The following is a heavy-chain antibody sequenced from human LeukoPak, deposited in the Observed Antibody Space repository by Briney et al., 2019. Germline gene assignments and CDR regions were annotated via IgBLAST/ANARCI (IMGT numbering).Heavy chain of an antibody. D-gene: IGHD6-13*01. CDR3: ARGRSSSAYYYYYMDV. CDR1: GVSISSSNSY. CDR2: IYYSGST. Sequence: SETLSLTCTVSGVSISSSNSYWGWIRQPPGKGLGWIGSIYYSGSTYYNPSLKSRVTISVDTSKNQFSLKLSSVTAADTAVYYCARGRSSSAYYYYYMDVWGKGTTVTVSS. V-gene: IGHV4-39*07. J-gene: IGHJ6*03.